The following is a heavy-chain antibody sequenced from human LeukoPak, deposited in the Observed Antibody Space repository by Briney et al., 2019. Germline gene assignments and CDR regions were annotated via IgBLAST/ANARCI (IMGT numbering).Heavy chain of an antibody. V-gene: IGHV3-64*04. J-gene: IGHJ4*02. CDR1: GFTFSSYA. D-gene: IGHD6-13*01. CDR2: ISSNGGST. Sequence: GGSLRLSCSASGFTFSSYAMHWVRQAPGKGLEYVSAISSNGGSTYYADSVKGRFTISRDNSKNTLYLQMNSLRAEDTAVYYCARYSSSWTLFDYWGQGTLVTVSS. CDR3: ARYSSSWTLFDY.